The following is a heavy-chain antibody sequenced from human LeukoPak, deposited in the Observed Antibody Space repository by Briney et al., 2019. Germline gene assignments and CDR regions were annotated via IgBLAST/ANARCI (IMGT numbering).Heavy chain of an antibody. Sequence: SETLSLTCAVYGGSFSDYYWSWIRQPPGKGLEWIGEIDHSGSTNYNPSLKSRVIISVDTSKNQLSLKLSSVTAADTAVYYCARRGYSSSLKEEYYFDYWGQGTLVTVSS. CDR3: ARRGYSSSLKEEYYFDY. CDR2: IDHSGST. D-gene: IGHD6-13*01. V-gene: IGHV4-34*01. CDR1: GGSFSDYY. J-gene: IGHJ4*02.